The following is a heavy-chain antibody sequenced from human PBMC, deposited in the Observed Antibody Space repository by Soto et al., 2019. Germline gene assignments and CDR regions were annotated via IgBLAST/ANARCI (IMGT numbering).Heavy chain of an antibody. V-gene: IGHV6-1*01. CDR1: GDSVSSNSAA. Sequence: SETLSLTCAISGDSVSSNSAAWNWIRQSPSRGLEWLGRTYYRSKWYNDYAVSVKSRITINPDTSKKQFSLQLNSVTPEDTAVYYCARVPYSSSWGSQVEYYGMDVWGQGTTVTVSS. CDR3: ARVPYSSSWGSQVEYYGMDV. CDR2: TYYRSKWYN. D-gene: IGHD6-13*01. J-gene: IGHJ6*02.